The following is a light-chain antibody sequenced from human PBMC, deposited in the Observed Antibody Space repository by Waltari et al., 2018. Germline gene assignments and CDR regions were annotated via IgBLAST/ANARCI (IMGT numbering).Light chain of an antibody. CDR2: KSS. CDR3: QQYNSYSLLS. J-gene: IGKJ4*01. Sequence: DIQMTQSPSPLSASVGARVIISCRASQSISNWLAWYQQRPGKAPKLLVYKSSTLESGVPSRFSGSGSGTEFTLTISSLQPEDFATYYCQQYNSYSLLSFGGGTKVEIK. V-gene: IGKV1-5*03. CDR1: QSISNW.